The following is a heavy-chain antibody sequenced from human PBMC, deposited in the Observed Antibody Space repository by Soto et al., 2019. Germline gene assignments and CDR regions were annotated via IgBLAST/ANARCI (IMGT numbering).Heavy chain of an antibody. J-gene: IGHJ4*02. V-gene: IGHV4-39*01. CDR3: ARRPRGSYYFDY. Sequence: PLETLPHTCTVSGGSISSSSYYWGWIRQPPGKGLEWIGSIYYSGSTYYNPSLKSRVTISVDTSKNQFSLKLSSVTAADTAVYYCARRPRGSYYFDYWGQGTLVTVSS. CDR2: IYYSGST. CDR1: GGSISSSSYY. D-gene: IGHD1-26*01.